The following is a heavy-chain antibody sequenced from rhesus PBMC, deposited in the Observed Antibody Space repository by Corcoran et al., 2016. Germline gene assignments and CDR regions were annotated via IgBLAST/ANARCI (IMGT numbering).Heavy chain of an antibody. Sequence: EVQLVQSGAEVKKPGASVKISCKASGDTFTDHYLNWVRQAPGKGLEWMGRLDPEDVAADSAQKFQDRVTITADMSTDTAYMELSSLRSEDTAVYYCARDPSWKGWYFDLWGPGTPITISS. CDR2: LDPEDVAA. D-gene: IGHD1-1-1*01. J-gene: IGHJ2*01. CDR3: ARDPSWKGWYFDL. V-gene: IGHV1-111*02. CDR1: GDTFTDHY.